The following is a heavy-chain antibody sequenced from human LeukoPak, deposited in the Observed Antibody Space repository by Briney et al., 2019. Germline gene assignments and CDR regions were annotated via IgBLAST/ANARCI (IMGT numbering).Heavy chain of an antibody. J-gene: IGHJ6*03. D-gene: IGHD2-15*01. V-gene: IGHV3-30*03. CDR2: ISYDGSNK. CDR1: GFTFRSYG. CDR3: XXXXVDCTGGSCYYMDV. Sequence: GGSLRLSCVASGFTFRSYGMHWVHQAPGKGLEWVAVISYDGSNKYYADSVKGRFTISRDNSKNTLYLQMNGQRAEDTAVYYXXXXXVDCTGGSCYYMDVWGKGTTVTVSS.